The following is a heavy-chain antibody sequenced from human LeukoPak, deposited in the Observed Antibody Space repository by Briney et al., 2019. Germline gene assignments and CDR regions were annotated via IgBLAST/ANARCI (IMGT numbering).Heavy chain of an antibody. V-gene: IGHV3-30*02. Sequence: GGSLRLSCAASGFTFSSYGMHWVRQAPGKGLEWVAFIRYDGSNKYYADSVKGRFTISRDNSKNTLYLQMNSLRAEDTAVYYCAKGGPSKYVGPPYNWFDPWGQGTLVTVSS. D-gene: IGHD2-2*01. CDR2: IRYDGSNK. CDR1: GFTFSSYG. J-gene: IGHJ5*02. CDR3: AKGGPSKYVGPPYNWFDP.